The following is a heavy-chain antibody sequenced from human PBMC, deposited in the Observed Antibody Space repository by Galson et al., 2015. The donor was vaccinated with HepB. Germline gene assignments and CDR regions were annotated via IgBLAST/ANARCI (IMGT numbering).Heavy chain of an antibody. Sequence: LSLTCIVSGGSIGSISYYWAWLRQPPGKGLEWIANIYFSGSSNYNPSLKSRVTISVDTSKNPLSLKLTSVTAADTAVYYCARQPLGRFLEWLPYDYWGQGTLVTVSS. CDR1: GGSIGSISYY. CDR3: ARQPLGRFLEWLPYDY. CDR2: IYFSGSS. V-gene: IGHV4-39*01. D-gene: IGHD3-3*01. J-gene: IGHJ4*02.